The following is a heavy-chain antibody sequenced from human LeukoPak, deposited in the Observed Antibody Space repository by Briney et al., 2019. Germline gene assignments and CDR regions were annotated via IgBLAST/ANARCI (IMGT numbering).Heavy chain of an antibody. Sequence: GGSLRLPRAASGFTFSSFAMHWVRQAPGKGLEWVAVLSYDGTNKYYADSVKGRFTMSRDNSKNTLYLQMNSLRAEDTAIYYCAKEIDYGGNSFDYWGQGTLVTVSS. J-gene: IGHJ4*02. D-gene: IGHD4-23*01. V-gene: IGHV3-30*18. CDR3: AKEIDYGGNSFDY. CDR1: GFTFSSFA. CDR2: LSYDGTNK.